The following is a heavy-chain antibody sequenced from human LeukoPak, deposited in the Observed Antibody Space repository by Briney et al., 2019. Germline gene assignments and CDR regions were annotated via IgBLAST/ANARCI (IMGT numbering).Heavy chain of an antibody. D-gene: IGHD1-26*01. CDR1: GSSLTHDA. J-gene: IGHJ4*02. CDR3: AGDRWRGAPDYFDC. Sequence: EGSLGLSCAASGSSLTHDAIHWVRQAPGKGLEWVAVVSKDTVTKFYRDSVKGRFTVSTDSSKNTVYLQMTGLRSEDTAVYYCAGDRWRGAPDYFDCWGQGTLVTVSS. CDR2: VSKDTVTK. V-gene: IGHV3-30*03.